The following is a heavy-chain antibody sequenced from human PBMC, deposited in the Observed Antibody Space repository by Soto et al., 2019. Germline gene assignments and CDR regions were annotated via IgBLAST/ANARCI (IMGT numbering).Heavy chain of an antibody. CDR2: ISASGGTT. D-gene: IGHD2-21*02. CDR1: GFTFSSYA. Sequence: EVQLLESGGGLVQPGGSLRLSCAASGFTFSSYAMSWVRQATGKGLEWVSAISASGGTTYYADSVKGRFAISRDNSKSTLYRQMSNLRAEDTAVYYCALKHIVVVTAIPGWGQGTQVTVSS. CDR3: ALKHIVVVTAIPG. J-gene: IGHJ4*02. V-gene: IGHV3-23*01.